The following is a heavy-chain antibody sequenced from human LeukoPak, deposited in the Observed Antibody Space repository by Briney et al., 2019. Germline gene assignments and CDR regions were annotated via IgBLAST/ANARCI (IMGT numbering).Heavy chain of an antibody. CDR1: GYTFTSYG. CDR3: ARARYCSSTSCSYYFDY. D-gene: IGHD2-2*01. Sequence: ASVKVSYKASGYTFTSYGISWVRQAPGQGLEWMGWISAYNGNTNYAQKLQGRVTMTTDTSTSTAYMELRSLRSDDTAVYYCARARYCSSTSCSYYFDYWGQGTLVTVSS. CDR2: ISAYNGNT. V-gene: IGHV1-18*01. J-gene: IGHJ4*02.